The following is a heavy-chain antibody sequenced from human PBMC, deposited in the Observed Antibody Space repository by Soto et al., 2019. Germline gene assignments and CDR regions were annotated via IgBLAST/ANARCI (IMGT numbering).Heavy chain of an antibody. J-gene: IGHJ6*02. CDR2: IYYSGST. D-gene: IGHD3-3*01. CDR3: ASGGIGFWSGYLYPLGMDV. CDR1: GGSISSGDYY. V-gene: IGHV4-30-4*01. Sequence: QVQLQESGPGLVKPSQTLSLTCTVSGGSISSGDYYWSWIRQPPGKGLDWIGYIYYSGSTYYNPSLKSRVTISVDTSKNQFSRKLSSVTAADTAVYYCASGGIGFWSGYLYPLGMDVWGQGTTVTVSS.